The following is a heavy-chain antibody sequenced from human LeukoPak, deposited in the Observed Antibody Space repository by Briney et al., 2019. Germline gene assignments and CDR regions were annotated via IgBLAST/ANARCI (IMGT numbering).Heavy chain of an antibody. CDR2: INDYKGDT. D-gene: IGHD4-11*01. J-gene: IGHJ3*02. CDR3: ARAGGWAREDYKADAFHI. CDR1: GYTFTNFG. Sequence: VASVKVSSMASGYTFTNFGITWVRHAPGQGLEWMGWINDYKGDTIYAQKLQGRVTMTTDTSTGTAYMEVRSLRSDDTAVYYCARAGGWAREDYKADAFHIWGQGTMVTVSS. V-gene: IGHV1-18*01.